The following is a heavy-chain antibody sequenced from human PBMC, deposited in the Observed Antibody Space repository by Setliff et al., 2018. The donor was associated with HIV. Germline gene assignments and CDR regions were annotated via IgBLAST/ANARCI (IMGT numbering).Heavy chain of an antibody. D-gene: IGHD3-9*01. CDR2: MYHSGST. CDR3: AGGRYFRDIRDSRFDF. V-gene: IGHV4-31*03. J-gene: IGHJ4*02. Sequence: SETLSLTCSVSGVSITTDGYYWSWIRHYSGKGLEWIGYMYHSGSTYYNASLASRLIMSLDPSKNQFSLKLNSMTAADTAMYYCAGGRYFRDIRDSRFDFWGQGMLVTVSS. CDR1: GVSITTDGYY.